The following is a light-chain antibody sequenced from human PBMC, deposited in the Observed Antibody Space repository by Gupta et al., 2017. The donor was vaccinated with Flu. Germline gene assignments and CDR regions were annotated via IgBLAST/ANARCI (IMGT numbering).Light chain of an antibody. J-gene: IGKJ2*03. CDR1: QSVSSSY. Sequence: EIVLTQSPGTLSLSPGERATLSCRASQSVSSSYLAWYQKKPGQAPRLLIYGASCRATGIPDRFSGSGSGTDFTLTISRLEPEDFAVYYCQQYGSSPLYSFGQGTKLEIK. CDR2: GAS. CDR3: QQYGSSPLYS. V-gene: IGKV3-20*01.